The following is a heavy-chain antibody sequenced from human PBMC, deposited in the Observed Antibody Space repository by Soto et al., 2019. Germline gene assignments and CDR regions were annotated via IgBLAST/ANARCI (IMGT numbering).Heavy chain of an antibody. V-gene: IGHV3-73*02. Sequence: EVQLVESGGGLVQPGESLKLSCAASGFTLSGSAVHWVRQASGKGLEWVGRIRSKTHSYATEYIASVKGRFSMSRDDSNNTPYLQMNGLKTDDTAVYYCTRIGGSYPFGYWGQGTLVTVSS. CDR3: TRIGGSYPFGY. D-gene: IGHD1-26*01. CDR2: IRSKTHSYAT. CDR1: GFTLSGSA. J-gene: IGHJ4*02.